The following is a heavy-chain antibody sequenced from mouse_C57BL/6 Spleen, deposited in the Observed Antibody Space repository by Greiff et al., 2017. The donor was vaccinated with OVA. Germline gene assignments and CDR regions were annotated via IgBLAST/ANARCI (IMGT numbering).Heavy chain of an antibody. CDR1: GFSLTSYG. D-gene: IGHD1-1*01. CDR3: ARVYGSSHWYFDV. Sequence: VKLMESGPGLVQPSQSLSITCTVSGFSLTSYGVHWVRQSPGKGLEWLGVIWSGGSTDYNAAFISRLSISKDNSKSQVFFKMNSLQADDTAIYYCARVYGSSHWYFDVWGTGTTVTVSS. CDR2: IWSGGST. J-gene: IGHJ1*03. V-gene: IGHV2-2*01.